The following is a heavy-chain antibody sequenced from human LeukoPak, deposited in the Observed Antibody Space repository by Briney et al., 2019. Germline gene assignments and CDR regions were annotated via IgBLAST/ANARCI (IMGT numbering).Heavy chain of an antibody. CDR3: AKDLSWYCSSTSCYEVDY. J-gene: IGHJ4*02. D-gene: IGHD2-2*01. V-gene: IGHV3-21*04. CDR2: ISSSSSYI. Sequence: PGGSLRLSCAASGFTFSSYSMNWVRQAPGKGLEWVSSISSSSSYIYYADSVKGRFTISRDNSKNTLYLQMNSLRAEDTAVYYCAKDLSWYCSSTSCYEVDYWGQGTLVTVSS. CDR1: GFTFSSYS.